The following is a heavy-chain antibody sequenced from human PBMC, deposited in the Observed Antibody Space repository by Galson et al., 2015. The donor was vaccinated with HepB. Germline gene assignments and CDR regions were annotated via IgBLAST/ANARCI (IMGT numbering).Heavy chain of an antibody. D-gene: IGHD3-9*01. CDR2: IYYSGST. J-gene: IGHJ4*02. CDR3: ARAGASYYDILTGPYPGGFDY. CDR1: GGSISSYY. Sequence: SETLSLTCTVSGGSISSYYWSWIRQPPGKGLEWIGYIYYSGSTNYNPSLKSRVTISVDTSKNQFSLKLSSVTAADTAVYYCARAGASYYDILTGPYPGGFDYWGQGTLVTVSS. V-gene: IGHV4-59*01.